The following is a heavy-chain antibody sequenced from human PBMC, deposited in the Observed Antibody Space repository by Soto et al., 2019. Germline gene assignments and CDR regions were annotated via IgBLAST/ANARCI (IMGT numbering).Heavy chain of an antibody. CDR1: HGSVWSDPFY. Sequence: TLCRTGPFSHGSVWSDPFYCTCIRQHPGKGLEWIGYIYYRGNTYYRPSLKSRVSISIDTSQNQSSLRLNSVTAAGTAVDSCASSAYGSSDFDHRGKRPMVTVSS. CDR3: ASSAYGSSDFDH. J-gene: IGHJ4*01. D-gene: IGHD6-25*01. CDR2: IYYRGNT. V-gene: IGHV4-31*03.